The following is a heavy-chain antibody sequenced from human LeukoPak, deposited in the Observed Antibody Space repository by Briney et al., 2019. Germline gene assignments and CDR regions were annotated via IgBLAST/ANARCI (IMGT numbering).Heavy chain of an antibody. CDR2: INHSGST. V-gene: IGHV4-34*01. CDR1: GGSFSGYY. CDR3: ARHGHGDYVKILSR. Sequence: SETLSLTCAVYGGSFSGYYWSWIRQPPGKGLEWIGEINHSGSTNYNPSFKSRVTISVNTSKNQFSLKLSSVTAADTAVYYCARHGHGDYVKILSRWGQGTLVTVSS. D-gene: IGHD4-17*01. J-gene: IGHJ4*02.